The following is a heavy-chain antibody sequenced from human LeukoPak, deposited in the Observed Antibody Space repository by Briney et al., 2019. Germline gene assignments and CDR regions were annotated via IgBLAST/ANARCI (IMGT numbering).Heavy chain of an antibody. CDR2: ISWNSGSI. CDR3: AKDIFTGIAAAGAIDY. J-gene: IGHJ4*02. CDR1: GFTFDDYA. Sequence: GGSMRLSCAASGFTFDDYAMHWVRQAPGKGLEWVSGISWNSGSIGYADSVKGRFAISRDNAKNSLYLQMNSLRAEDTPLYYCAKDIFTGIAAAGAIDYWGQGTLVTVSS. V-gene: IGHV3-9*01. D-gene: IGHD6-13*01.